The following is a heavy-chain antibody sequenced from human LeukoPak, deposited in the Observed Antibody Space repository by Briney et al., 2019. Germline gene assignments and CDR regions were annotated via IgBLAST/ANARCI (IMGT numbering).Heavy chain of an antibody. Sequence: PGGSLRLSCAASGFTFKNAWMSWVRHAPGKGLQWVALIKYDGSEKYYVDSVKGRFTISRDNAENSLHLQMNSLRVEDTAVYYCARWEVYGRLGVWGQGTTVTVSS. CDR1: GFTFKNAW. V-gene: IGHV3-7*01. J-gene: IGHJ6*02. D-gene: IGHD1-26*01. CDR3: ARWEVYGRLGV. CDR2: IKYDGSEK.